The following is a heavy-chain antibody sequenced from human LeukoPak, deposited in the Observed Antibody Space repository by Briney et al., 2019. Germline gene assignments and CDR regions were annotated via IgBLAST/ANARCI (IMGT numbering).Heavy chain of an antibody. CDR1: GGTFSIYA. Sequence: ASVKVSFTASGGTFSIYAISWVRQARGQGMEWMGGIIPIFGTANYTKKFQGRLTITADESTSTAYMELSSLRSEDTAVYYCARGFPRRDGYNYLDYWGRGTLVTVSS. CDR2: IIPIFGTA. D-gene: IGHD5-24*01. J-gene: IGHJ4*02. CDR3: ARGFPRRDGYNYLDY. V-gene: IGHV1-69*13.